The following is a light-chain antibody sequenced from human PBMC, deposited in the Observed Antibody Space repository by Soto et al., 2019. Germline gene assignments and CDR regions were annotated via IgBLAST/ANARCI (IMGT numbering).Light chain of an antibody. CDR2: EVS. Sequence: QSALTQPPSASGSPGQSVTISCTGTSSDVGGYNYVSWYQHHPGKGPKLMIYEVSKRTSGVPDRFSGSKSGNTASLTVSGLQAEDEADYYCSSFAGSNTFEVFGTGTKLTVL. J-gene: IGLJ1*01. V-gene: IGLV2-8*01. CDR1: SSDVGGYNY. CDR3: SSFAGSNTFEV.